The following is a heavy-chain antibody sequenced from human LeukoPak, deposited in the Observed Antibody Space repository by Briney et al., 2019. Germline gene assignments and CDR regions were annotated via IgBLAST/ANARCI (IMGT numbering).Heavy chain of an antibody. CDR2: IKQDGSER. J-gene: IGHJ4*02. V-gene: IGHV3-7*01. D-gene: IGHD3-10*01. Sequence: GGSLRLSCAASRFTFSTYSMNWVRQAPGKGLEWVGNIKQDGSERNYVDSVKGRFTISRDNAKKSLYLQINSLRAEDTAVYYCARDWGAYYHFFDYWGQGTLVTVSS. CDR1: RFTFSTYS. CDR3: ARDWGAYYHFFDY.